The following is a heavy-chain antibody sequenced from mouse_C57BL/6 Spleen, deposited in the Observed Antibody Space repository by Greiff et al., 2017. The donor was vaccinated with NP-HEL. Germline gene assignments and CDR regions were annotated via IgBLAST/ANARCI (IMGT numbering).Heavy chain of an antibody. Sequence: QVQLQQPGAELVRPGTSVKLSCKASGYTFTSYWMHWVKQRPGQGLEWIGVIDPSDSYTNYNQKFKGKATLTVDTSSSTAYMQLSSLTSADSAVYYCARGGYGYYFDYWGQGTTLTVSS. CDR2: IDPSDSYT. CDR3: ARGGYGYYFDY. CDR1: GYTFTSYW. V-gene: IGHV1-59*01. D-gene: IGHD2-2*01. J-gene: IGHJ2*01.